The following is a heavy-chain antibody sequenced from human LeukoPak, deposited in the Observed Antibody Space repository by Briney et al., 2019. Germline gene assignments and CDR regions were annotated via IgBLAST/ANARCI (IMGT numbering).Heavy chain of an antibody. CDR1: GFTFSGYW. CDR2: IKQDGSEK. V-gene: IGHV3-7*01. J-gene: IGHJ4*02. Sequence: PGGSLRLSCAASGFTFSGYWMSWVRQAPGKGLEWVANIKQDGSEKYYVDSVKGRFTISRDNAKNSLYLQMNSLRAEDTAVYYCARNNMVQGNFDFWGQGTLVTVSS. D-gene: IGHD3-10*01. CDR3: ARNNMVQGNFDF.